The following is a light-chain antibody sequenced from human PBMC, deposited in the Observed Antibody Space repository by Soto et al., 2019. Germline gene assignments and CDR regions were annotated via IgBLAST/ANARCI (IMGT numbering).Light chain of an antibody. V-gene: IGLV1-44*01. CDR3: HSYDSSLSASV. Sequence: QSVLTQPPSASGTPGQRVTISCSGSSSNIGSNTVNWYQQLPGTAPKLLIYSNNQRPSGVPDRFSGSKSGTSASLAISGLQSEDEADYYCHSYDSSLSASVFGAGTKLTVL. J-gene: IGLJ1*01. CDR2: SNN. CDR1: SSNIGSNT.